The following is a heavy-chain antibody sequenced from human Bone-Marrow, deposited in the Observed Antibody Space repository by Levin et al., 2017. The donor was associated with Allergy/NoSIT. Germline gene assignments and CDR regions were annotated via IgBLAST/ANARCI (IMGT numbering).Heavy chain of an antibody. CDR2: IYGDGHT. CDR3: ARDSYEAGADDAFDV. J-gene: IGHJ3*01. Sequence: SQTLSLTCAVSGGSISSPHSWNWIRQSPGKGLEWIGHIYGDGHTHHNPSLKSRVTVSMDRSKNQFSLSLRSVTAADTAVYYCARDSYEAGADDAFDVWGQGTLVTVSS. V-gene: IGHV4-30-2*06. D-gene: IGHD6-13*01. CDR1: GGSISSPHS.